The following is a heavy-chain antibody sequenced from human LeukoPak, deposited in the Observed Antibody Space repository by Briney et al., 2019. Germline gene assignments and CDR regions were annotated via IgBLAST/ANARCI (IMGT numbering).Heavy chain of an antibody. D-gene: IGHD4-17*01. J-gene: IGHJ5*02. Sequence: PSETLSLTCTVSGGSISSSSYYWGWIRQPPGKGLEWIGSIYYSGSTNYNPSLKSRVTISVDTSKNQFSLKLSSVTAADTAVYYCARGRLVQVATVTKSPGWFDPWGQGTLVTVSS. CDR3: ARGRLVQVATVTKSPGWFDP. CDR2: IYYSGST. CDR1: GGSISSSSYY. V-gene: IGHV4-39*07.